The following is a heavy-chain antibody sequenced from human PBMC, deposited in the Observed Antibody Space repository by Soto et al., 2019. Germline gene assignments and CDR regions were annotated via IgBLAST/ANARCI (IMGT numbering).Heavy chain of an antibody. CDR3: ARDPLGDQYYYGMDV. CDR1: GFTFSSYA. J-gene: IGHJ6*02. D-gene: IGHD3-10*01. CDR2: ISYDGSNK. V-gene: IGHV3-30-3*01. Sequence: WGSLRLSCAASGFTFSSYAMHWVRQAPGKGLEWVAVISYDGSNKYYADSVKGRFTISRDNSKNTLYLQMNSLRAEDTAVYYCARDPLGDQYYYGMDVWGQGTTVTVSS.